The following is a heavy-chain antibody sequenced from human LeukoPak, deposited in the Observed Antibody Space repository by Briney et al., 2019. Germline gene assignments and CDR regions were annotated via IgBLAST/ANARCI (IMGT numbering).Heavy chain of an antibody. CDR1: GYTFTGYY. V-gene: IGHV1-2*02. J-gene: IGHJ5*02. CDR3: ARVRGYDSSGYYGYP. CDR2: INPNSGGT. Sequence: ASVKVSCKASGYTFTGYYMHWVRQAPGQGLEWMGWINPNSGGTNYAQKFQGRVTMTRGTSISTAYMELSRLRSDDTAVYYCARVRGYDSSGYYGYPWGQGTLVTVSS. D-gene: IGHD3-22*01.